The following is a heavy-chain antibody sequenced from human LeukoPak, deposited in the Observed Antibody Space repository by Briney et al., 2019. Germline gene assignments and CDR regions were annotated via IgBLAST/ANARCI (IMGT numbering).Heavy chain of an antibody. D-gene: IGHD3-22*01. V-gene: IGHV4-4*07. Sequence: SETLSLTCTVSGGSISSYYWSWIRQPAGKGLEWIGRIYTSGSTNYNPSLNSLVTMSVDTSKNQFSLNLSSVTAADTAVYYCARHLRYDRSFASWGQGTLVTVSS. CDR1: GGSISSYY. CDR2: IYTSGST. J-gene: IGHJ4*02. CDR3: ARHLRYDRSFAS.